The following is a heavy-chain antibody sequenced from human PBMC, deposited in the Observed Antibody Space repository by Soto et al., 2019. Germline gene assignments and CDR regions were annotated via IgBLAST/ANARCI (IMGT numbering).Heavy chain of an antibody. J-gene: IGHJ6*02. CDR3: SAGCGDCYLYGMDV. CDR2: IIPILGIA. V-gene: IGHV1-69*02. D-gene: IGHD2-21*02. Sequence: QVQLVQSGAEVKKPGSSVKVSCKASGGTFSSYTISWVRQAPGQGLEWMGRIIPILGIANYAQKFQGRVTITADKSTSTAYIELSSLRSEDTAVYYCSAGCGDCYLYGMDVWGQGTTVTVSS. CDR1: GGTFSSYT.